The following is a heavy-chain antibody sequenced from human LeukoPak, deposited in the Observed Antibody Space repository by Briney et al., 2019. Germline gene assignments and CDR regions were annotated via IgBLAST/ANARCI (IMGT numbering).Heavy chain of an antibody. CDR2: IYYSGST. J-gene: IGHJ3*02. CDR3: ARLHSSSWSWFVFDI. D-gene: IGHD6-13*01. Sequence: PSETLSLTCTVSGGSISSGGYYWSWIRQDPGKGLEWIGYIYYSGSTYYNPSLKSRVTISVDTSKNQFSLKLSSVTAADTAVYYCARLHSSSWSWFVFDIWGQGTMVTVSS. V-gene: IGHV4-31*03. CDR1: GGSISSGGYY.